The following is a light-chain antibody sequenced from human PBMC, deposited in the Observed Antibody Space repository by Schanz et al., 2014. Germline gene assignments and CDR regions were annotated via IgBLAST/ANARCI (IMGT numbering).Light chain of an antibody. CDR1: SSNIGAGYD. V-gene: IGLV1-40*01. J-gene: IGLJ3*02. CDR2: GNS. Sequence: QSVLTQPPSVSGAPGQRVTISCTGSSSNIGAGYDVHWYQQLPGTAPKLLIYGNSNRPSGVPDRFSGSKSGTSASLAISGLQSEDEADYYCSSYTTTTWRVFGGGTKLTVL. CDR3: SSYTTTTWRV.